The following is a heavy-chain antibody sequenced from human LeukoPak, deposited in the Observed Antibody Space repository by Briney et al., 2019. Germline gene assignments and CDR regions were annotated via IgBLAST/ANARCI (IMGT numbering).Heavy chain of an antibody. CDR2: IYSSGGT. Sequence: SETLSLTCTVSGDSPTSFYWSWIRQPPGKGLEWIGYIYSSGGTDFNPSLKSRVSMSVDTSKNQVNLNLSSVTTADTAVYYCAREIVMIRGVITDAFDVWGHGTRVTVSS. CDR3: AREIVMIRGVITDAFDV. J-gene: IGHJ3*01. D-gene: IGHD3-10*01. V-gene: IGHV4-59*01. CDR1: GDSPTSFY.